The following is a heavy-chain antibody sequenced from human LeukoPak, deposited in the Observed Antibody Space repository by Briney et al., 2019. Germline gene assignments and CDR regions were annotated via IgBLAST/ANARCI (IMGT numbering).Heavy chain of an antibody. Sequence: PETLSLTCTVSGDSLISHYWSWIRQPPGKGLEWIGYIYGSGSTHYSPSLRSRVTISEDTSKNQFSLKLTPVTAADTAVYYCARNVGWYTHDTWGQGTLVTVSS. D-gene: IGHD6-19*01. CDR1: GDSLISHY. CDR3: ARNVGWYTHDT. J-gene: IGHJ5*02. V-gene: IGHV4-59*08. CDR2: IYGSGST.